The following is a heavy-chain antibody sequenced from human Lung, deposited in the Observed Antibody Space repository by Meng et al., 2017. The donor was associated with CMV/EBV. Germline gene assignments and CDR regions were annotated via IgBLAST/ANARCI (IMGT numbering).Heavy chain of an antibody. D-gene: IGHD2-2*02. J-gene: IGHJ3*02. CDR2: IVVGSGNT. CDR3: GIVVVPDAIGVDAFDI. V-gene: IGHV1-58*01. CDR1: GFTLTSSA. Sequence: SXXVSXKASGFTLTSSAVQWVRQARGQRLEWIGWIVVGSGNTNYAQKFQERVTITRDMSTSTAYMELSSLRSEDTAVYYCGIVVVPDAIGVDAFDIWVQGTXVTVSS.